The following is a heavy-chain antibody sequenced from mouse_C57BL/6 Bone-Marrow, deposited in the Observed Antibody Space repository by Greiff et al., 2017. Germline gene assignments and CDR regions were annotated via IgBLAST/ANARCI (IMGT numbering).Heavy chain of an antibody. Sequence: VQLQQSGAELARPGASVKMSCKASGYTFTSYTMHWVKQRPGQGLEWIGYINPSSGYTKYNQKFKDKATLTADKSSSTAYMQLSSLTSEDSAVYYCARGTTVVAREAMDYWGQGTSVTVSS. V-gene: IGHV1-4*01. D-gene: IGHD1-1*01. J-gene: IGHJ4*01. CDR1: GYTFTSYT. CDR2: INPSSGYT. CDR3: ARGTTVVAREAMDY.